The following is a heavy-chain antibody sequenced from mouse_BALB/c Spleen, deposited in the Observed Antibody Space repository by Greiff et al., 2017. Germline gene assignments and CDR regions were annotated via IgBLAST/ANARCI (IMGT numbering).Heavy chain of an antibody. V-gene: IGHV5-17*02. D-gene: IGHD1-1*01. CDR1: GFTFSSFG. CDR2: ISSGSSTI. CDR3: ARSGYGSSYVTFYYAMDY. Sequence: DVKLVESGGGLVQPGGSRKLSCAASGFTFSSFGMHWVRQAPEKGLEWVAYISSGSSTIYYADTVKGRFTISRDNPKNTLFLQMTSLRSEDTAMYYCARSGYGSSYVTFYYAMDYWGQGTSVTVSS. J-gene: IGHJ4*01.